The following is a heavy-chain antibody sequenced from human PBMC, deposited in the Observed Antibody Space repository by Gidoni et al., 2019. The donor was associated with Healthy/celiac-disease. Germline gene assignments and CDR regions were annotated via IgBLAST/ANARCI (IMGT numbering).Heavy chain of an antibody. J-gene: IGHJ6*02. V-gene: IGHV4-39*01. CDR1: GGSISSSSYY. CDR2: IYYSGST. CDR3: ARLSSSSKKSYYYYGMDV. D-gene: IGHD6-13*01. Sequence: QLQLQESGPGLVKPSETLSLTCTVSGGSISSSSYYGGWIRQPPGKGLEWIGSIYYSGSTYYNPSLKSRVTISVDTSKNQFSLKLSSVTAADTAVYYCARLSSSSKKSYYYYGMDVWGQGTTVTVSS.